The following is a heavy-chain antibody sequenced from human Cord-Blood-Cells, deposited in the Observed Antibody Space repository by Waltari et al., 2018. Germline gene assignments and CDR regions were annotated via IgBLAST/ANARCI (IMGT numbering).Heavy chain of an antibody. CDR3: ARVGSSSSGRKNAFDI. CDR1: GGSISRYY. D-gene: IGHD6-13*01. V-gene: IGHV4-59*01. CDR2: IYYSGST. Sequence: QVQLQESGPGLVKPSETLSLTCTVSGGSISRYYWSWIRQPPGKGLEWIGYIYYSGSTNYNPSLKSRVTISVDTSKNQFSLKLSSVTAADTAVYYCARVGSSSSGRKNAFDIWGQGTMVTVSS. J-gene: IGHJ3*02.